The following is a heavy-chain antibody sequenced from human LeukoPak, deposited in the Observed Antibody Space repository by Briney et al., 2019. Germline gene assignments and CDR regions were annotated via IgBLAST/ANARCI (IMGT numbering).Heavy chain of an antibody. Sequence: SETLSLTCAVYGVSFSGYYWSWIRQPPGKGLEWIGEINHSGSTNYNPSLKSRVTISVDTSKNQFSLKLSSVTAADTAVYYCARAPAFFDYWGQGTLVTVSS. CDR2: INHSGST. CDR1: GVSFSGYY. J-gene: IGHJ4*02. CDR3: ARAPAFFDY. V-gene: IGHV4-34*01. D-gene: IGHD2-2*01.